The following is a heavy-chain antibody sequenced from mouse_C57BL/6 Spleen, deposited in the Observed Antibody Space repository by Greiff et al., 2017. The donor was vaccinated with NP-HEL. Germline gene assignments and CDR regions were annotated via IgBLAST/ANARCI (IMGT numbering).Heavy chain of an antibody. CDR3: ARWNYDYDGGTGYFDV. CDR2: INPNNGGT. CDR1: GYTFTDYN. V-gene: IGHV1-18*01. J-gene: IGHJ1*03. Sequence: EVQLQQSGPELVKPGASVKIPCKASGYTFTDYNMDWVKQSHGKSLEWIGDINPNNGGTIYNQKFKGKATLTVDKSSSTAYMELRSLTSEDTAVYYCARWNYDYDGGTGYFDVWGTGTTVTVSS. D-gene: IGHD2-4*01.